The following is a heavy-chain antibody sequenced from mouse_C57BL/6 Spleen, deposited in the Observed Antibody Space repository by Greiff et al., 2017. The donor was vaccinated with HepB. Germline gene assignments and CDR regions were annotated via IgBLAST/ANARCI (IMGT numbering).Heavy chain of an antibody. J-gene: IGHJ2*01. CDR3: ARLGWLLRYFDY. CDR2: INPNNGGT. V-gene: IGHV1-26*01. CDR1: GYTFTDYY. D-gene: IGHD2-3*01. Sequence: VQLQQSGPELVKPGASVKISCKASGYTFTDYYMNWVKQSHGKSLEWIGDINPNNGGTSYNQKFKGKATLTVDKSSSTAYMELRSLTSEDSAVYYCARLGWLLRYFDYWGQGTTLTVSS.